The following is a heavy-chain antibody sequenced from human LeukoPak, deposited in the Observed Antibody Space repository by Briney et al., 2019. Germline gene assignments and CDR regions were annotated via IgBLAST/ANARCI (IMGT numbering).Heavy chain of an antibody. J-gene: IGHJ4*02. CDR2: ISYRGST. V-gene: IGHV4-31*03. CDR1: GGSISSGGYY. D-gene: IGHD3-22*01. Sequence: SQTLSLTCTVSGGSISSGGYYWSWIRQHPGKGLEWIGYISYRGSTYYNPSLQSRVTISVDTSKNQFSLKLSSVTAADTAVYCCARRGYYDSSGYFDYWGQGTLVTVSS. CDR3: ARRGYYDSSGYFDY.